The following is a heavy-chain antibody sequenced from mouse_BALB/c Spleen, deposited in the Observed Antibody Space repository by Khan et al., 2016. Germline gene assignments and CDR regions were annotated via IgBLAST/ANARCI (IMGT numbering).Heavy chain of an antibody. J-gene: IGHJ4*01. CDR1: GYSFTSYW. D-gene: IGHD1-2*01. V-gene: IGHV1S126*01. CDR3: ARHYVNAMDY. Sequence: QVQLKESGPQLVRPGASVKISCKASGYSFTSYWMHWVKQRPGQGLEWIGMIDPSDSETRLTQKFKDKATLTVHKSSSPAYMQLSSPTSEDSAVYYCARHYVNAMDYWGQGTLVTVSS. CDR2: IDPSDSET.